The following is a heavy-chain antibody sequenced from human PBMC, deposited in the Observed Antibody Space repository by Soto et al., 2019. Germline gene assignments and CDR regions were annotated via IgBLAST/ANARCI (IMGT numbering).Heavy chain of an antibody. V-gene: IGHV3-9*01. CDR1: GFTFDDYA. J-gene: IGHJ6*02. CDR2: ISWNSGSI. CDR3: AKDWGWNDVYYYGMDV. D-gene: IGHD1-1*01. Sequence: SGGSLRLSCAASGFTFDDYAMHWVRQAPGKGLEWVSGISWNSGSIGYADSVKGRFTISRDNAKNSLYLQMNSLRAEDTALYYCAKDWGWNDVYYYGMDVWGQGTTVTVSS.